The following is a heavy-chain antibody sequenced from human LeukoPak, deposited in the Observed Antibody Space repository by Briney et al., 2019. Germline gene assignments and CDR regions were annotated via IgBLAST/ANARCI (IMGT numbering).Heavy chain of an antibody. V-gene: IGHV3-74*01. J-gene: IGHJ4*02. CDR3: ARGSSSSSWTFDY. CDR2: INSDGSST. CDR1: GFTFSSYW. Sequence: PGGSLKLSCAASGFTFSSYWMHWVRQAPGKGLVWVSRINSDGSSTSYADSVKGRFTISRDNAKNTLYLQMNSLRAEDTAVYYCARGSSSSSWTFDYWGQGTLVTVSS. D-gene: IGHD6-13*01.